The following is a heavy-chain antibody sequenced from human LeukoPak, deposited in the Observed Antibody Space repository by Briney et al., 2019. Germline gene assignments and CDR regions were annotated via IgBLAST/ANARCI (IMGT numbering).Heavy chain of an antibody. V-gene: IGHV3-7*01. J-gene: IGHJ4*02. CDR3: AREGMTTVTYDS. D-gene: IGHD4-17*01. CDR1: GFTFSTYW. CDR2: IKQDGRER. Sequence: GGSLRLSCAASGFTFSTYWMSWVRQTPGKGLEWVANIKQDGRERYYVNSVKGRFTISRDNAKNSLYLQMNGLRAEDTAIYFCAREGMTTVTYDSWGQGTLVTVSS.